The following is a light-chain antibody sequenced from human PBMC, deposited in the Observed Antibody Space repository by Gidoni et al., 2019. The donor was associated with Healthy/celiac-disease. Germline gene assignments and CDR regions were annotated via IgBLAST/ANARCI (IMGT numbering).Light chain of an antibody. CDR3: QQRSNWPGFT. Sequence: EIVLTQSPATLSLSPGEIATLSCRSSQSVSSYLACYQHKPGQAPRILIYDASNRATGIPARFSGSGSWTDFTLTISSLEPEDFAVYYCQQRSNWPGFTFGPGTKVDIK. CDR1: QSVSSY. V-gene: IGKV3-11*01. CDR2: DAS. J-gene: IGKJ3*01.